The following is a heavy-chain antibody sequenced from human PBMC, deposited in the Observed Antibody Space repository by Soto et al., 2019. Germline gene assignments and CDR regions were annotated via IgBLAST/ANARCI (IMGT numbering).Heavy chain of an antibody. D-gene: IGHD2-2*01. CDR2: ISWNSGSI. V-gene: IGHV3-9*01. CDR1: GFTFDDYA. Sequence: EVQLVESGGGLVQPGRSLRLSCAASGFTFDDYAMHWVRQAPGKGLEWVSGISWNSGSIGYADSVKGRFTISRDNAKNSLYLQMNSLRAEDTDLYYCAKVGCSSTSCYALDYWGQGTLVTVSS. CDR3: AKVGCSSTSCYALDY. J-gene: IGHJ4*02.